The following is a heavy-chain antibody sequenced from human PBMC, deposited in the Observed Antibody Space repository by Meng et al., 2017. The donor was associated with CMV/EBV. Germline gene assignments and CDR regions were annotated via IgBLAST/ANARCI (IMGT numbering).Heavy chain of an antibody. CDR2: INPSSDGT. V-gene: IGHV1-2*06. CDR3: ARASESNN. CDR1: GYTFTGNY. J-gene: IGHJ4*02. Sequence: KVSCKASGYTFTGNYVHWVRQAPGQGLEWMGRINPSSDGTNYAQEFQGRVTLTRNTSINTAYLELSSLRSDDTAVYYCARASESNNWGQGTLVTVSS.